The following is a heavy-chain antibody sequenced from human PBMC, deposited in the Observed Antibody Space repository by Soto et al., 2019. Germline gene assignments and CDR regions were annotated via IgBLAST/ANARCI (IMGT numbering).Heavy chain of an antibody. CDR3: ARAQGYSNYASHYYYYYGMDV. Sequence: QVQLVESGGGLVKPGGSLRLSCAASGFTFSDYYMSWIRQAPGKGLEWVSYISSSSSYTNYADSVKGRFTISRDNAKNPLYLQMNSLRAEDTAVYYCARAQGYSNYASHYYYYYGMDVWGQGTTVTVSS. D-gene: IGHD4-4*01. CDR2: ISSSSSYT. V-gene: IGHV3-11*06. CDR1: GFTFSDYY. J-gene: IGHJ6*02.